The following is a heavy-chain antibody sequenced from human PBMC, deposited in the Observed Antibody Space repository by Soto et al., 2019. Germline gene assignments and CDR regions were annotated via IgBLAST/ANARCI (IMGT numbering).Heavy chain of an antibody. J-gene: IGHJ4*02. D-gene: IGHD2-21*01. CDR3: ASGLSGDKVDQ. CDR2: IYSSGNT. V-gene: IGHV4-30-4*01. CDR1: GGSISDGAYY. Sequence: QVQLQESGPGLVKPSQTLSLTCTVSGGSISDGAYYWSWIRQPPGKGLEWIGHIYSSGNTYNNPSLKSRLTISVDTSKNQFSRNLNSVTAADTAGYYCASGLSGDKVDQWGQGTLVTVSS.